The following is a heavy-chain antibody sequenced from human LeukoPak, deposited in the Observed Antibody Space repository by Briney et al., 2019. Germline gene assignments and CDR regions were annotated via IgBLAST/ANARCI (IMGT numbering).Heavy chain of an antibody. CDR1: GFTFSSYA. Sequence: GGSLGLSCAASGFTFSSYAMSWVRQAPGKGLEWVSPISGSGGSTYYADSVKGRFTISRDNSKNTLYLQMNSLRAEDTAVYYCAKFRLAWPSIIDYWGQGTLVTVSS. CDR3: AKFRLAWPSIIDY. V-gene: IGHV3-23*01. CDR2: ISGSGGST. D-gene: IGHD1-14*01. J-gene: IGHJ4*02.